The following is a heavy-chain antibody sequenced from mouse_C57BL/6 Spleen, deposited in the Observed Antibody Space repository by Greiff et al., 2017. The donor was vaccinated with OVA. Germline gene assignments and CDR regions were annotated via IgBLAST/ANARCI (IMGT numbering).Heavy chain of an antibody. J-gene: IGHJ3*01. CDR1: GYAFTNYL. CDR2: INPGSGGT. V-gene: IGHV1-54*01. D-gene: IGHD1-1*01. CDR3: ARDLDGSSSWFAY. Sequence: VQLVESGAELVRPGTSVKVSCKASGYAFTNYLIEWVKQRPGQGLEWIGVINPGSGGTNYNEKFKGKATLTADKSSSTAYMQLSSLTSEDSAVYFCARDLDGSSSWFAYWGQGTLVTVSA.